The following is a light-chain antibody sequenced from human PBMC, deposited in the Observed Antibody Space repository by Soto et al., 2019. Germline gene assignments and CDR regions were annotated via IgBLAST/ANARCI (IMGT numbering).Light chain of an antibody. CDR3: QSFDTNRRGSV. J-gene: IGLJ3*02. Sequence: QSVLTQPPSVSGAPGQRVTISCSGTSSNIGAGYDVHWYHQVPGTAPKLLIYGNNNRPSGVPDRFSGSRSGTSASLAITGLQAEDEADYYCQSFDTNRRGSVFGGGTKVTVL. V-gene: IGLV1-40*01. CDR1: SSNIGAGYD. CDR2: GNN.